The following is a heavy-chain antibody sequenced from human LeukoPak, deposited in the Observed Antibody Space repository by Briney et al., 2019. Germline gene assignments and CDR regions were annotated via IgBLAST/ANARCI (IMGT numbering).Heavy chain of an antibody. J-gene: IGHJ3*02. CDR3: ARSSVEQQLADAFDI. CDR2: MNPNSGNT. V-gene: IGHV1-8*01. D-gene: IGHD6-13*01. Sequence: ASVKVSCKASGYTFTSYDINWVRQAPGQGLEWMGWMNPNSGNTGYAQKFQGRVTMTRNTSISTAYMELSSLRSEDTAVYYCARSSVEQQLADAFDIWGQGTMVTVSS. CDR1: GYTFTSYD.